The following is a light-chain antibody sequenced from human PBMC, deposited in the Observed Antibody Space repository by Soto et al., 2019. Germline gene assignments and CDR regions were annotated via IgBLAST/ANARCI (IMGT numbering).Light chain of an antibody. V-gene: IGLV1-40*01. Sequence: QSVLRQPPSVSGAPGQRVTISCTGSNSNLGAGYDIHWYQHLPGTAPKLLIYANNNRPSGVPDRFSGSKSGTSASLAITGLQAEDEADYYCQSYDSRLSGSVFGGGTKLTVL. J-gene: IGLJ3*02. CDR1: NSNLGAGYD. CDR2: ANN. CDR3: QSYDSRLSGSV.